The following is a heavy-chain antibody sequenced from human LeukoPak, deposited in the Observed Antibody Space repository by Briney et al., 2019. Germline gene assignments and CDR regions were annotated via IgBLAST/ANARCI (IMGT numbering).Heavy chain of an antibody. J-gene: IGHJ4*02. Sequence: PGGSLRLSCAASGFTVSNSYMSRVRQAPGKGLEWVSVIYSGGSTDYADSVKGRFTISRDNSENTLYLQMNSLRAEDTAVYYCARQSSNDFWKAGLFDYWGQGTLVTVSS. CDR1: GFTVSNSY. CDR2: IYSGGST. D-gene: IGHD3-3*01. CDR3: ARQSSNDFWKAGLFDY. V-gene: IGHV3-53*01.